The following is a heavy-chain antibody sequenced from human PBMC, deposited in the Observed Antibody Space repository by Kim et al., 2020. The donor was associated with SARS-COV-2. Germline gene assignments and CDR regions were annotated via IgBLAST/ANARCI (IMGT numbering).Heavy chain of an antibody. D-gene: IGHD2-2*01. Sequence: GSLRLSCAASGFTFSSYWMHWVRQDPGKGLVWVARISGDGSNTNYADSVKGRFTISRDNAENTLYLQMSSLRAEDTAMYYCARRHASEGILDFGGQGTLVTVSS. V-gene: IGHV3-74*01. CDR3: ARRHASEGILDF. CDR1: GFTFSSYW. CDR2: ISGDGSNT. J-gene: IGHJ4*02.